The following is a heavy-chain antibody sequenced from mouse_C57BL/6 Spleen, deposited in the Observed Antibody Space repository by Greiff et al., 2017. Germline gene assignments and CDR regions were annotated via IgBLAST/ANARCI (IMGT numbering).Heavy chain of an antibody. D-gene: IGHD3-2*02. J-gene: IGHJ3*01. CDR2: IYPRAGST. CDR3: DRGDSAGYVAFAY. V-gene: IGHV1-85*01. CDR1: GYTFTSYD. Sequence: VKLMESGPELVKPGASVKLSCKASGYTFTSYDINWVKQRPGQGLEWIGWIYPRAGSTKYNEQFQGQATLTVDTSSSTTYMEHHRLTSEDSAVYFCDRGDSAGYVAFAYWGKGTLVTVSA.